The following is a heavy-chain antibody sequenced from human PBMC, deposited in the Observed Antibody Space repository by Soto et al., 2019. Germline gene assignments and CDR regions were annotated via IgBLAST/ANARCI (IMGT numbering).Heavy chain of an antibody. V-gene: IGHV1-46*03. CDR2: INPNGGST. J-gene: IGHJ4*02. CDR3: TRGLASGDY. D-gene: IGHD6-6*01. CDR1: GYIFTNFY. Sequence: QVQLVQPGAEVKKPGASVKFSCKASGYIFTNFYIHWVRQAPGQGLEWIGIINPNGGSTNYAQNFQGRVTMTRDTSTSTVYMDLSSLISEDTAVYYCTRGLASGDYWGQGTLITVSS.